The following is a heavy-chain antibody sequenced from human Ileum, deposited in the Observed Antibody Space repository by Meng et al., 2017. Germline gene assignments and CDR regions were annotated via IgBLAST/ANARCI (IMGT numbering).Heavy chain of an antibody. J-gene: IGHJ4*02. V-gene: IGHV3-74*01. CDR1: GFTFSNYW. D-gene: IGHD5-12*01. CDR2: ISTDGSST. CDR3: ARGASGYGNFDY. Sequence: VQLVRSGGGLVQPGGSLRLSCAAPGFTFSNYWGHWVRQAPGKGLVWVSRISTDGSSTYYADSVKGRFTISRDNAKNTLYLQMNDLRAEDTAVYYCARGASGYGNFDYWGQGALVTVSS.